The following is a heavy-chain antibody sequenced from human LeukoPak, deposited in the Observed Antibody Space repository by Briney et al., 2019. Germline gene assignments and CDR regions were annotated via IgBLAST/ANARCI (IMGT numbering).Heavy chain of an antibody. J-gene: IGHJ3*02. Sequence: SETLSLTCTVSGASISSYYWSWIRQPPGKGLEWIGYIYTSGSTNYNPSLKSRVTMSVDTSMTQFSLKLSSVTAADTAVYYCARPYSSGWYGVFHIWGQGTMVTVSS. CDR3: ARPYSSGWYGVFHI. D-gene: IGHD6-19*01. V-gene: IGHV4-4*09. CDR1: GASISSYY. CDR2: IYTSGST.